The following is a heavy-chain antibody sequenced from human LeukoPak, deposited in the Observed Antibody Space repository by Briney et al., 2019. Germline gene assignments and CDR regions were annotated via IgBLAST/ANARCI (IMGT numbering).Heavy chain of an antibody. CDR1: GGSIRSSH. V-gene: IGHV4-59*01. CDR3: AKAAGYSTIYWFDP. J-gene: IGHJ5*02. CDR2: IYYSGTS. Sequence: PSETLSLTCTVSGGSIRSSHWSWFRQPPGKGLEFIGYIYYSGTSNYNPSLKSRVTMSVDTSNNQFSLKLNSVTAADTAVYYCAKAAGYSTIYWFDPWGQGTLVTVSS. D-gene: IGHD6-13*01.